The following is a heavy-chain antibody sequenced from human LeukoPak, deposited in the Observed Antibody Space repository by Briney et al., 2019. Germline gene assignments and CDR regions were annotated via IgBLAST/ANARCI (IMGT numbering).Heavy chain of an antibody. V-gene: IGHV3-23*01. J-gene: IGHJ4*02. D-gene: IGHD3-22*01. Sequence: GGSLRLSCAASGFTFSNYAMSWVRQAPGKGLEWVSAISGSGGSTYYADSVKGRFTISRDNSKNTLYLQMNSLRAEDTAVYYCAKAPNYYDSSGYFDYWGQGTLVTVSS. CDR3: AKAPNYYDSSGYFDY. CDR1: GFTFSNYA. CDR2: ISGSGGST.